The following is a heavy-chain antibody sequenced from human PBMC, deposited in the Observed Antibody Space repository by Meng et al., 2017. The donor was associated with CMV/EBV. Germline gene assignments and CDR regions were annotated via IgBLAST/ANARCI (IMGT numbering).Heavy chain of an antibody. D-gene: IGHD2/OR15-2a*01. V-gene: IGHV4-61*01. Sequence: SETLSLTCTVSGGSVSSGSYYWSWIRQPPGKGLEWIGYIYYSGSTNYNPSLKSRVTISVDTSKNQFSLKLSSVTAADTAVYYCARDCNLGPYYYGMDVWGQGTTVTVSS. CDR2: IYYSGST. CDR1: GGSVSSGSYY. J-gene: IGHJ6*02. CDR3: ARDCNLGPYYYGMDV.